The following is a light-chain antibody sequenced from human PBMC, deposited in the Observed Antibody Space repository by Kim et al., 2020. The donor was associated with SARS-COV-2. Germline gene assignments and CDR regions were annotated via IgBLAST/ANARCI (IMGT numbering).Light chain of an antibody. V-gene: IGLV2-23*02. J-gene: IGLJ2*01. CDR3: CSYAGSSTFYVV. Sequence: TISCTGTSSDVGSYNLVSWYQQHPGKAPKLMIYEVSKRPSGVSNRFSGSKSGNTASLTISGLQADDEADYYCCSYAGSSTFYVVFGGGTQLTVL. CDR1: SSDVGSYNL. CDR2: EVS.